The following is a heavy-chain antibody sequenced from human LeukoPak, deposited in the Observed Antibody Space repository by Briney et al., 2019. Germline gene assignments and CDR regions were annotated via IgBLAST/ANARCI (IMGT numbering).Heavy chain of an antibody. CDR1: GFTFTGYD. CDR2: ISSSGDNT. V-gene: IGHV3-23*01. D-gene: IGHD1-1*01. J-gene: IGHJ4*02. Sequence: PGGSLRLSCAAAGFTFTGYDMNWVRQSPGKGLEWVSGISSSGDNTQYADSVKGRFTISRDNSNNTLCLQMSSLRAEDTAVYYCVKGWVYFYGSNDEELVVYWGQGTLVTVSS. CDR3: VKGWVYFYGSNDEELVVY.